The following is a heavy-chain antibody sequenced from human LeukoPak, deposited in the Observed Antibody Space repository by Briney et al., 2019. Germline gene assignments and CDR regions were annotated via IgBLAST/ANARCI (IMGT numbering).Heavy chain of an antibody. D-gene: IGHD5-12*01. J-gene: IGHJ4*02. CDR2: INHSGST. CDR1: GGSFSGYY. Sequence: SETLSLTCAVYGGSFSGYYWSWIRQPPGKGLEWIGEINHSGSTNYNPSLKSRVTMSVDTSKNQFSLKLSSVTAADTAVYCCASLLNVAGYSGYDSDYWGQGTLVTV. CDR3: ASLLNVAGYSGYDSDY. V-gene: IGHV4-34*01.